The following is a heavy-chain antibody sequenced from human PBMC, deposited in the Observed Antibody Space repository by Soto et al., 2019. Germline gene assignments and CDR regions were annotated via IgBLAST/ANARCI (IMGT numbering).Heavy chain of an antibody. CDR2: IYYSGST. V-gene: IGHV4-59*08. CDR1: GGSISNFY. J-gene: IGHJ4*02. D-gene: IGHD1-26*01. CDR3: ARRYGGNLDY. Sequence: SETLSLTCTVSGGSISNFYWSWIRQPPGRGLEWIGYIYYSGSTNYNPSLKSRVTISVDTSKNQFSLKLSSVTAADTAVYFCARRYGGNLDYWGQGTLVTVSS.